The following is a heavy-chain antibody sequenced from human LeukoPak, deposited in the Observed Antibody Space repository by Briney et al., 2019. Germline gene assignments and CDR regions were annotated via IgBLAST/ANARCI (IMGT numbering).Heavy chain of an antibody. CDR2: ISWNSDSI. CDR3: AKGGYCSGGSRYFAATNWFDP. V-gene: IGHV3-9*01. Sequence: GRSLRLSCAASGFTFDDYAMHWVRQAPGKGLEWVSGISWNSDSIGYADSVKGRFTISRDNAKNSLYLQMNSLRAEDTALYYCAKGGYCSGGSRYFAATNWFDPWGQGTLVTVSS. J-gene: IGHJ5*02. CDR1: GFTFDDYA. D-gene: IGHD2-15*01.